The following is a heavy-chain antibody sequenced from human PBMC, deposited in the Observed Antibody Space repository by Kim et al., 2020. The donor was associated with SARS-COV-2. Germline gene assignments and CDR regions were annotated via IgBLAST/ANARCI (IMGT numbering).Heavy chain of an antibody. V-gene: IGHV3-23*01. CDR1: GFTFGRYA. Sequence: GGSLRLSCAGSGFTFGRYAMSWVRQAPGKGLEWVSHISDSSATIYYADSVQGRFTISRDNSNNTVFLQMNSLSAADTAVYYCAKLRFYDIVAGYCEVDFWGQGTLVTVSS. CDR2: ISDSSATI. CDR3: AKLRFYDIVAGYCEVDF. J-gene: IGHJ4*02. D-gene: IGHD3-9*01.